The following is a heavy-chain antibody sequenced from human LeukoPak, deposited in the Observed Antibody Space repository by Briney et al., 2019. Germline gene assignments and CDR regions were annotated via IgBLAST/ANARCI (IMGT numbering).Heavy chain of an antibody. D-gene: IGHD6-13*01. Sequence: SETLSLTCTVSGGSISSFHWNWLRQSPGRGREWLGYVYGGGVTNYNPSLRFRVTMSIDTSKNKFPLNLKSVTAEDTAVYYCARSVGSNWSYFFDYWGQGTLVTVSS. CDR1: GGSISSFH. CDR3: ARSVGSNWSYFFDY. V-gene: IGHV4-59*01. J-gene: IGHJ4*02. CDR2: VYGGGVT.